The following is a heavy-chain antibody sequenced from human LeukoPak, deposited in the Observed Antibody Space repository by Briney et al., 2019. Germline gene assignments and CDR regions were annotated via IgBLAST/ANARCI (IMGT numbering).Heavy chain of an antibody. CDR1: GFTFSSDA. CDR2: ISYDGSNK. V-gene: IGHV3-30*04. D-gene: IGHD2-15*01. J-gene: IGHJ4*02. CDR3: ARDRAALDY. Sequence: VGGLRLSCAASGFTFSSDAMHRVRQAPGKGLEWGAVISYDGSNKYYADSVKGRFTISRDNSKNTLYLQMNSLRAEDTAVYYCARDRAALDYWGQGTLVTVSS.